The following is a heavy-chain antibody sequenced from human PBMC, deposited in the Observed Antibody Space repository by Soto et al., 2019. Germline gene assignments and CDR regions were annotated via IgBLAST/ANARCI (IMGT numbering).Heavy chain of an antibody. J-gene: IGHJ4*02. CDR2: IFPGDSDT. V-gene: IGHV5-51*01. D-gene: IGHD3-16*01. CDR3: VRPNFGALTHVDF. Sequence: GESLKISCKAIGYTFTNYWIGWVRQTPGKGLEWMGIIFPGDSDTRYNPSFEGQVTVSADESISTAYLQWNTLKASDTAMYYCVRPNFGALTHVDFGGQGTVVTVSS. CDR1: GYTFTNYW.